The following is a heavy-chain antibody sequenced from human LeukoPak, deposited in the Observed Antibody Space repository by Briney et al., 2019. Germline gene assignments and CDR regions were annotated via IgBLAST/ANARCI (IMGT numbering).Heavy chain of an antibody. Sequence: PSETLSLTCTVSGGSISSSSYYWGWIRQPPGKGLEWIGSIYYSGSTYYNPSLKSRVTISVDTSKNQFSLKLSSVTAADTAVYYCARAKGVAAAVGDYWGQGTLVTVSS. V-gene: IGHV4-39*01. CDR3: ARAKGVAAAVGDY. D-gene: IGHD6-13*01. CDR2: IYYSGST. CDR1: GGSISSSSYY. J-gene: IGHJ4*02.